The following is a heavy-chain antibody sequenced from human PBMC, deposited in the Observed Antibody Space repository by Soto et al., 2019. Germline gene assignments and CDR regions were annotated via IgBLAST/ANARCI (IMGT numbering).Heavy chain of an antibody. CDR2: ISYDGSNK. CDR1: GFTFSSYG. J-gene: IGHJ4*02. D-gene: IGHD3-3*01. V-gene: IGHV3-30*18. Sequence: GGSLRLSCAASGFTFSSYGMHWVRQAPGKGLEWVAVISYDGSNKYYADSVKGRFTISRDNSKNTLYLQMNSLRAEDTAVYYCAKDFSDYDFWSGYLLHWGQGTLVTVS. CDR3: AKDFSDYDFWSGYLLH.